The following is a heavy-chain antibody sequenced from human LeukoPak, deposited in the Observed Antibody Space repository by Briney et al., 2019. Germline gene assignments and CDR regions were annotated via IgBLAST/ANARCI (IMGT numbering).Heavy chain of an antibody. Sequence: GASGKVSCKASGYTFTSYGISWVRQAPGQGLEWMGWISPYNGNTNYAQKLQGRVTMTTDTSTSTAYMELRSLRSDDTAVYYCARGSGYYDSSGYYYYYGMDVWGQGTTVTVSS. V-gene: IGHV1-18*01. J-gene: IGHJ6*02. CDR2: ISPYNGNT. CDR3: ARGSGYYDSSGYYYYYGMDV. CDR1: GYTFTSYG. D-gene: IGHD3-22*01.